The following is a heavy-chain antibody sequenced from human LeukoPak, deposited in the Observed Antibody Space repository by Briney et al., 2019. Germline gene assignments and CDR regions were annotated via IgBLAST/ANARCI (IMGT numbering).Heavy chain of an antibody. Sequence: GGSLRLSCVASGFTFKNYVMNWVRQAPGKGLEWLATIYGSGVSISYADSVKGRFTISRDNSNNTLYLQINSLRADDTAMYYCAKDLGRELPAEAYWGQGILVTVSS. CDR3: AKDLGRELPAEAY. V-gene: IGHV3-23*01. CDR2: IYGSGVSI. J-gene: IGHJ4*02. D-gene: IGHD5-24*01. CDR1: GFTFKNYV.